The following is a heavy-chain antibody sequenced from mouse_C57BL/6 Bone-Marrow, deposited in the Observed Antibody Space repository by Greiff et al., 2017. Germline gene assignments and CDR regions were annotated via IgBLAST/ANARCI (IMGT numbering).Heavy chain of an antibody. CDR1: GFNIKDDY. V-gene: IGHV14-4*01. CDR3: SSFDGNYFDF. Sequence: EVQRVESGAELVRPGASVKLSCTASGFNIKDDYIHWVKQRPEQGLEWIGWIDPEIGDTEYASEFQGKATITSDTSSNTAYLQLSSLTSEDTAVYYCSSFDGNYFDFWGQGTPLTVAA. D-gene: IGHD2-3*01. J-gene: IGHJ2*01. CDR2: IDPEIGDT.